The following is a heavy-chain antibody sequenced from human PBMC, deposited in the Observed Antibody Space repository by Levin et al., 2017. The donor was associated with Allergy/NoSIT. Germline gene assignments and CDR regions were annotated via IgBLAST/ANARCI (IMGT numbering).Heavy chain of an antibody. CDR2: ISYDGSNK. D-gene: IGHD4-11*01. CDR1: GFTFSSYA. CDR3: ARDGGPYDYSNYVGYYGMDV. Sequence: GESLKISCAASGFTFSSYAMHWVRQAPGKGLEWVAVISYDGSNKYYADSVKGRFTISRDNSKNTLYLQMNSLRAEDTAVYYCARDGGPYDYSNYVGYYGMDVWGQGTTVTVSS. J-gene: IGHJ6*02. V-gene: IGHV3-30-3*01.